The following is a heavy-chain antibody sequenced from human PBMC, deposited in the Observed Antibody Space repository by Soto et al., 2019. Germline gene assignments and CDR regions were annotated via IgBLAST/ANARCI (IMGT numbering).Heavy chain of an antibody. Sequence: QVQLQESGPGLVKPSETLSVTCTVSGGSVSSRSHFWSWIRQPPGGGLQWIGYIFYSGSTNYNPSLKSRATLSVDTSRNQFSLRLTSVTAADTAFYYCARYDAESGSNKIDYWGQGTLVTVSS. V-gene: IGHV4-61*01. CDR2: IFYSGST. D-gene: IGHD5-12*01. J-gene: IGHJ4*02. CDR3: ARYDAESGSNKIDY. CDR1: GGSVSSRSHF.